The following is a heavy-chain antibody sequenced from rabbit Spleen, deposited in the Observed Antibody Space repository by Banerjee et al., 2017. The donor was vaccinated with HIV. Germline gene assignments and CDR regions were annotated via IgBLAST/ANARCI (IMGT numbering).Heavy chain of an antibody. J-gene: IGHJ6*01. CDR3: VRGASGSGYYSL. Sequence: QEQLVESGGDLVKPGTSLTLTCTASGFSFSNNYYMCWVRQAPGKGLECIACIYAGSSGSTYYANWAKGRFTISKTSSTTVTLQMTSLTVADTATYFCVRGASGSGYYSLWGPGTLVTVS. D-gene: IGHD1-1*01. CDR2: IYAGSSGST. CDR1: GFSFSNNYY. V-gene: IGHV1S45*01.